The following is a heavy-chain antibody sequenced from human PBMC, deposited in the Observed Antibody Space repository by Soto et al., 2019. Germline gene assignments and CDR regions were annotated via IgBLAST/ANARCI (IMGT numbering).Heavy chain of an antibody. CDR2: INPSGGST. CDR3: ARDYTMAPYCGGHCYFSYDAFDI. V-gene: IGHV1-46*01. J-gene: IGHJ3*02. CDR1: GYTFTSYH. D-gene: IGHD2-21*02. Sequence: ASVKVSCKASGYTFTSYHMHWVRQAPGQGLEWMGIINPSGGSTSYAQKFQGRVSMTRDASTSTVYMELSSLRSEDTAVYYSARDYTMAPYCGGHCYFSYDAFDIWGQGRTVTV.